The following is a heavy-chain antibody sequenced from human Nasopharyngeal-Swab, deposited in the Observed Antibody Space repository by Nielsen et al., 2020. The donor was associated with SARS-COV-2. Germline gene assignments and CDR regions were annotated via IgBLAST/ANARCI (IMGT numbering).Heavy chain of an antibody. CDR1: GYSFTSYW. V-gene: IGHV5-51*01. J-gene: IGHJ4*02. CDR2: IYPGDSDT. Sequence: GGSLRLSCKGSGYSFTSYWIAWVRQMPGKGLEWMGIIYPGDSDTRYSPSFQGQVTISADQSISTAYLQWSSLKASDTAMYYCARRYYSDSSGYLEFFYFDYWGQGTPVTVSS. CDR3: ARRYYSDSSGYLEFFYFDY. D-gene: IGHD3-22*01.